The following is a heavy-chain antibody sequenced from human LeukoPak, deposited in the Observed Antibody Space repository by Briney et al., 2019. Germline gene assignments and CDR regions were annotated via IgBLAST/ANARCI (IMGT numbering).Heavy chain of an antibody. CDR3: AKARNYGPAPFDY. CDR1: GFTFSSYG. CDR2: ISGSGGST. V-gene: IGHV3-23*01. J-gene: IGHJ4*02. D-gene: IGHD3-10*01. Sequence: GGSLRLSCAASGFTFSSYGMSWVRQAPGKGLEWVSAISGSGGSTYYADSVKGRFTISRDNSKNTLYLQMDSLRAEDTAVYYCAKARNYGPAPFDYWGQGTLVTVSS.